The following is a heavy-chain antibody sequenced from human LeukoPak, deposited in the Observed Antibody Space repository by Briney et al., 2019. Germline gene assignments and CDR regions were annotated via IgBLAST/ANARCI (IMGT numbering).Heavy chain of an antibody. CDR1: GFTFSSYS. J-gene: IGHJ4*02. Sequence: PGGSLRLSCAASGFTFSSYSMNRVRQAPGKGLEWVSYISSSGSTIYYADSVKGRFTISRDNAKNSLYLQMSSLRAEDTAVYYCARDRSYGSFNYWGQGTLVTVSS. CDR3: ARDRSYGSFNY. CDR2: ISSSGSTI. V-gene: IGHV3-48*04. D-gene: IGHD5-18*01.